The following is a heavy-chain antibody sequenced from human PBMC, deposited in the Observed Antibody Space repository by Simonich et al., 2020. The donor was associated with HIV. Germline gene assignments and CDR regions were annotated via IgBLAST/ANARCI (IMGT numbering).Heavy chain of an antibody. CDR2: INHSGRT. Sequence: QVQLQQWGAGLLQPSETLSLTCAVYGGSFSGYYWSGIRQPPGKGREWIGEINHSGRTNYNPSRKRRVTISVDTSKNQFSLKLSSVTAADTAVYYCARRHPTTVTTPYFDYWGQGTLVTVSS. D-gene: IGHD4-17*01. V-gene: IGHV4-34*01. CDR1: GGSFSGYY. J-gene: IGHJ4*02. CDR3: ARRHPTTVTTPYFDY.